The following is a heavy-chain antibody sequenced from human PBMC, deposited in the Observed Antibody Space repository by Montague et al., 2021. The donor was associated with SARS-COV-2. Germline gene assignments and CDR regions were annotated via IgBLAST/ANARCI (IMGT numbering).Heavy chain of an antibody. D-gene: IGHD2-2*01. Sequence: SLSLSFSASGFTLSSYAMNWVRQAPGKGLEWVSSISGSDDNTYYADSVKGRFTISRDSSKNTLYLQMNSLRVEETAVYYCAKGFTSWPRGLFDYWGQGSLVTVSS. CDR1: GFTLSSYA. CDR2: ISGSDDNT. V-gene: IGHV3-23*01. J-gene: IGHJ4*02. CDR3: AKGFTSWPRGLFDY.